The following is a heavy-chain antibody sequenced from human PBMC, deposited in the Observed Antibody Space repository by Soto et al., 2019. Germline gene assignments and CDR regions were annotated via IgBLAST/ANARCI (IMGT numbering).Heavy chain of an antibody. D-gene: IGHD3-9*01. CDR3: ARDGLDLTGYPHYFDY. CDR1: GFTLSAYY. J-gene: IGHJ4*02. V-gene: IGHV3-11*01. CDR2: ISSSGSTI. Sequence: QVQLVESGGGLVKPGGSLGLSCEASGFTLSAYYMSWFRQAPGKGLGWVSYISSSGSTIYSADYVKGRLTMSRDNAKNSLYLQMNSLRAEDTAVYYCARDGLDLTGYPHYFDYWGQGTLVTVSS.